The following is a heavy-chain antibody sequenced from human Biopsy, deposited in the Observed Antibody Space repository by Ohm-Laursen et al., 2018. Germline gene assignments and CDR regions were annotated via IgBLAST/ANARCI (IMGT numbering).Heavy chain of an antibody. D-gene: IGHD5-18*01. CDR3: ARAIGSSYGYLKGFDL. Sequence: SLRLSCAASGFRFSNNGMHWVRQAPGKGLEWLAVISDDGFHKYYADSVKGRFTISRDNAKRSLYLQMDSLRGADTAVYFCARAIGSSYGYLKGFDLWGRGTLVTVSS. CDR1: GFRFSNNG. CDR2: ISDDGFHK. J-gene: IGHJ2*01. V-gene: IGHV3-30*03.